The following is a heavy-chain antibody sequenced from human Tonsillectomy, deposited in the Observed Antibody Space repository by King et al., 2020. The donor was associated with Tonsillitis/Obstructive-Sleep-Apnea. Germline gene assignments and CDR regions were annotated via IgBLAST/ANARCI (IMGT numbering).Heavy chain of an antibody. CDR3: AKGETIFGVDIGY. Sequence: EVQLVESGGGLVQPGGSLRLSCAASGFPFSSHAMSWVRQAPGKGLEWGSSISGRWGSTYDADPVKGRFTIPRDNYKNTLYLQMNSLRAEDTAVYYCAKGETIFGVDIGYWGQGTLVTVSS. V-gene: IGHV3-23*04. J-gene: IGHJ4*02. CDR2: ISGRWGST. D-gene: IGHD3-3*01. CDR1: GFPFSSHA.